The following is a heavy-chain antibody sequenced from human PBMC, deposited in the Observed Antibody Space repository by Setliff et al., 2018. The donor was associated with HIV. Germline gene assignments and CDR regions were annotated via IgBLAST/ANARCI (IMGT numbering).Heavy chain of an antibody. J-gene: IGHJ6*03. Sequence: ASVKVSCKASGYTFINYHITWVRQAPGQGLEWVGSISASSVNTNYTQGRVTMTTDISTSTAYLELRSLRSADSAVYYCARVPVSNYYYYMDVWGKGTTVTVSS. CDR1: GYTFINYH. CDR2: ISASSVNT. V-gene: IGHV1-18*01. CDR3: ARVPVSNYYYYMDV.